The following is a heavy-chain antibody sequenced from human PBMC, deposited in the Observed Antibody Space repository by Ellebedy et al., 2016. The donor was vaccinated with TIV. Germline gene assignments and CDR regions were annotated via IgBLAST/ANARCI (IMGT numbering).Heavy chain of an antibody. D-gene: IGHD3-22*01. CDR1: GFTFSNFA. J-gene: IGHJ4*02. V-gene: IGHV3-23*01. CDR3: AKGSSSGFNYDRVGFQY. Sequence: GGSLRLSCAASGFTFSNFAMHWVRQAPGKGLEWLSVISAGGDNTYNADSVKGRSTITRDNSKNTLFLQMNRLGTEDTAVYYCAKGSSSGFNYDRVGFQYWGQGTLVTVSS. CDR2: ISAGGDNT.